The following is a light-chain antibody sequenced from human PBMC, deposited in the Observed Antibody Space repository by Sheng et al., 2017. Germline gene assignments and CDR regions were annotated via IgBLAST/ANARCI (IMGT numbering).Light chain of an antibody. CDR2: AAS. CDR1: QSISTY. CDR3: QQYSGYSYT. J-gene: IGKJ2*01. Sequence: DIQMTQSPSSLSASVGDRVTITCRASQSISTYLNWYQQKPGKAPKLLIYAASSLESGVPSRFSGTGSGTEFTLTISSLQPDDFATYYCQQYSGYSYTFGQGTKLEIK. V-gene: IGKV1-5*01.